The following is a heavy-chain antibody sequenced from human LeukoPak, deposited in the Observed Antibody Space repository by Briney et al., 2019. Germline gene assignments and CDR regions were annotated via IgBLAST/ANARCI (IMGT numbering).Heavy chain of an antibody. J-gene: IGHJ4*02. V-gene: IGHV1-69*13. CDR2: IIPIFGTA. CDR1: GYTFTSYD. D-gene: IGHD3-10*01. CDR3: AREGRVYGSGSYYDY. Sequence: GASVKVSCKASGYTFTSYDINWVRQAPGQGLEWMGGIIPIFGTANYAQKFQGRVTITADESTSTAYMELSSLRSEDTAVYYCAREGRVYGSGSYYDYWGQGTLVTVSS.